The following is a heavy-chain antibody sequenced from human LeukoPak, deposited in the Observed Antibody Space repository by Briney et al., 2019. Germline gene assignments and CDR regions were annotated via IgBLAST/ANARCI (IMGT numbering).Heavy chain of an antibody. D-gene: IGHD3-10*01. CDR3: ATENTGDFDY. CDR2: ISSSSTI. CDR1: GFTFSNYN. V-gene: IGHV3-48*02. J-gene: IGHJ4*02. Sequence: QPGGSLRLSCAASGFTFSNYNMNWVRQAPGKGLEWVSYISSSSTIYYADSVKGRFTISRDNAKNSLYLQMNSLRDEDTAVYYCATENTGDFDYWGQGTLVTVSS.